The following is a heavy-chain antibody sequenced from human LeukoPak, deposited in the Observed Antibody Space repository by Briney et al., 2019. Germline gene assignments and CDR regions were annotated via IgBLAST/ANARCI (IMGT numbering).Heavy chain of an antibody. V-gene: IGHV3-48*03. Sequence: GGSLRLSRAASGFTFSSYEMNWVRQAPGKGLEWVSYISSSGSTIYYVDSVKGRFTISRDNAKNSLYLQMNSLRAEDTAVYYCARDGGYGADGPLGFDPWGQGTLVTVSS. CDR1: GFTFSSYE. D-gene: IGHD4-17*01. CDR2: ISSSGSTI. CDR3: ARDGGYGADGPLGFDP. J-gene: IGHJ5*02.